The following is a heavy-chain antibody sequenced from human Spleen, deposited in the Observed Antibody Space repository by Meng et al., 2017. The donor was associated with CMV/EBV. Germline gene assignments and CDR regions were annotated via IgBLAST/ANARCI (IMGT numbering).Heavy chain of an antibody. CDR1: GGTFSSFS. J-gene: IGHJ6*02. D-gene: IGHD3-3*01. CDR2: IIPVPGST. CDR3: ARGSNKDIMGIFGVVTPDYYYGMDV. V-gene: IGHV1-69*08. Sequence: GGSLRLSCKPSGGTFSSFSISWVRQAPGQGLEWMGRIIPVPGSTSYAHKFQGRVSITADPSTNTAYMELSSLRSDDTAVYYCARGSNKDIMGIFGVVTPDYYYGMDVWGQGTTVTVSS.